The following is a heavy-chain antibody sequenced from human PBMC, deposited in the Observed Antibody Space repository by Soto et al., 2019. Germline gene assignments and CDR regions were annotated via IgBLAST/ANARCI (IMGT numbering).Heavy chain of an antibody. D-gene: IGHD6-19*01. V-gene: IGHV3-66*01. J-gene: IGHJ6*02. Sequence: GGSLRLSCAASGFTVSSNYMSWVRQAPGKGLEWVSVIYSGGSTYYADSVKGRFTISRDNSKNTLYLQMNSLRAEDTAVYYCARDPPEYSSGWYYYYGMDVWGQGTTVTVSS. CDR1: GFTVSSNY. CDR3: ARDPPEYSSGWYYYYGMDV. CDR2: IYSGGST.